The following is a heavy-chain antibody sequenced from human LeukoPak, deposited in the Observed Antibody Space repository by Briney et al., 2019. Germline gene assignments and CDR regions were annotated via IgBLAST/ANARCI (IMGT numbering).Heavy chain of an antibody. D-gene: IGHD6-13*01. V-gene: IGHV4-59*01. Sequence: SETLSLTCTVSGGSISSYYWSWIRQPPGKGLEWIGYIFYTGSTNYNPSLKSRVTISVLTSKNQFSLKLSSVTAADTAVYYCARTTEAHSWRTRYYDYYMDVWGKGTTVTVSS. CDR1: GGSISSYY. CDR2: IFYTGST. CDR3: ARTTEAHSWRTRYYDYYMDV. J-gene: IGHJ6*03.